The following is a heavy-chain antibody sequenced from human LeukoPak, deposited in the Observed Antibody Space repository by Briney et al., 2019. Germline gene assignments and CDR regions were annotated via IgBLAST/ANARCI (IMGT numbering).Heavy chain of an antibody. Sequence: SETLSLTCAVSGYSISSGYYWGWIRQPPGKGLEWIGSISHSGSTFYNPSLKSRVTISVDTSKTQFSLKLSSVTAADTAVYYCARHPDSSGYYIGYWGQGTLVTVSS. CDR1: GYSISSGYY. V-gene: IGHV4-38-2*01. J-gene: IGHJ4*02. CDR3: ARHPDSSGYYIGY. CDR2: ISHSGST. D-gene: IGHD3-22*01.